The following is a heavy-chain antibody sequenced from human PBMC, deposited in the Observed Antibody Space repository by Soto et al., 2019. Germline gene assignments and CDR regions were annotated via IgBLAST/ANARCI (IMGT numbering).Heavy chain of an antibody. CDR3: ARSMDFWSGYAFGYYFDY. CDR2: IIPIFGTA. CDR1: GGTFSSYA. D-gene: IGHD3-3*01. J-gene: IGHJ4*02. V-gene: IGHV1-69*01. Sequence: QVQLVQSGAEVKKPGSSVKVSCKASGGTFSSYAISWVRQAPGQGLEWMGGIIPIFGTANYAQKFQGRVTITADEATSTAYMERSSLRSEDTAVYYCARSMDFWSGYAFGYYFDYWGQGTLVTVSS.